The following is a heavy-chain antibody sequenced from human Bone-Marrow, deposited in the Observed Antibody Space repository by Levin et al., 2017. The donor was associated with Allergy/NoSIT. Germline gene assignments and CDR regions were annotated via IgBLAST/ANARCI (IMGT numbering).Heavy chain of an antibody. CDR1: GGSISSGGYY. D-gene: IGHD3-16*02. Sequence: SETLSLTCTVSGGSISSGGYYWSWIRQHPGKGLEWIGYIYYSGSTYYNPSLKSRVTISVDTSKNQFSLKLSSVTAADTAVYYCARESRGPSYYDYVWGSYRSAAFDIWGQGTMVTVSS. CDR2: IYYSGST. J-gene: IGHJ3*02. V-gene: IGHV4-31*03. CDR3: ARESRGPSYYDYVWGSYRSAAFDI.